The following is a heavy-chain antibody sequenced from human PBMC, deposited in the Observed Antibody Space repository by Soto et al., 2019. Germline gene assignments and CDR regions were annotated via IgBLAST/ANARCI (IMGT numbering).Heavy chain of an antibody. CDR2: IYYSGST. J-gene: IGHJ4*02. CDR3: ASVPYSNDLYYFDY. V-gene: IGHV4-61*01. Sequence: SETLSLTCTVSGGSVSSGSYYWSWIRQPPGKGLEWIGYIYYSGSTNYYPSLKSRVTISVDTSKNQFSLKLSSVTAADTAVYYCASVPYSNDLYYFDYWGQGTLVTVSS. D-gene: IGHD4-4*01. CDR1: GGSVSSGSYY.